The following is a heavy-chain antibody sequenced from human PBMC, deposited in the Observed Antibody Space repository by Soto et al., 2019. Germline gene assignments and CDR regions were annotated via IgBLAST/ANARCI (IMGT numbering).Heavy chain of an antibody. Sequence: ASVKVSCKASGYTFTGYYMHWVRQAPGQGLEWMGWINPNSGGTNYAQKFQGWVTMTRDTPISTAYMELSRLRSDDTAVYYCARDPSRPTAKGYCSGGSCYSGSYYGMDVWGQGTTVTVSS. CDR3: ARDPSRPTAKGYCSGGSCYSGSYYGMDV. CDR1: GYTFTGYY. V-gene: IGHV1-2*04. D-gene: IGHD2-15*01. CDR2: INPNSGGT. J-gene: IGHJ6*02.